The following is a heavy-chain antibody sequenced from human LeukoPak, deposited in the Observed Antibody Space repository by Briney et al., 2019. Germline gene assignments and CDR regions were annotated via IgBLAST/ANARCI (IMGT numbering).Heavy chain of an antibody. CDR3: ARQFQGGWGLYYYMDV. D-gene: IGHD3-16*01. CDR1: GYSFTSYW. CDR2: IYPGDSDT. V-gene: IGHV5-51*01. Sequence: GESLKISCKGSGYSFTSYWIGWVRQMPGKGLEWMGVIYPGDSDTRYSPSFQGQVTISADKSISTAYLQWSSLKASDTAMYYCARQFQGGWGLYYYMDVWGKGTTVTVSS. J-gene: IGHJ6*03.